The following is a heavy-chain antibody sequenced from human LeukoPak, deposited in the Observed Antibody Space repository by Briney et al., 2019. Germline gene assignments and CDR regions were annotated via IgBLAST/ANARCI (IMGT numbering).Heavy chain of an antibody. CDR1: GFTFSSYW. Sequence: GGSLRLSCAASGFTFSSYWMSWVRQAPGKGLEWVANIKQDGSEKYYVDSVKGRFTISRDNAKNSLYLQMNSLRAEDTAVYYCARDGSITIFGGDFDYWGQGTLVTASS. CDR2: IKQDGSEK. J-gene: IGHJ4*02. V-gene: IGHV3-7*01. D-gene: IGHD3-3*01. CDR3: ARDGSITIFGGDFDY.